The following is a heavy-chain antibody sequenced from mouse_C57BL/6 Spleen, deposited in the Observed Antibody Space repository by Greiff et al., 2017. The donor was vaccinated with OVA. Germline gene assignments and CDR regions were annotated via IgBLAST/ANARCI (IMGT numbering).Heavy chain of an antibody. CDR3: ARYYDYDRFAY. V-gene: IGHV1-81*01. J-gene: IGHJ3*01. Sequence: VQGVESGAELARPGASVKLSCKASGYTFTSYGISWVKQRTGQGLEWIGEIYPRSGNTYYNEKFKGKATLTADKSSSTAYMELRSLTSEDSAVYFCARYYDYDRFAYWGQGTLVTVSA. D-gene: IGHD2-4*01. CDR1: GYTFTSYG. CDR2: IYPRSGNT.